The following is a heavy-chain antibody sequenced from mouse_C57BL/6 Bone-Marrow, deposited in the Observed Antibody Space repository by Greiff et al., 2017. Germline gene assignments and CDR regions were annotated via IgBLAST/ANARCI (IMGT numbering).Heavy chain of an antibody. D-gene: IGHD1-1*01. V-gene: IGHV5-4*01. CDR1: GFTFSSYA. Sequence: EVKLVESGGGLVKPGGSLKLSCAASGFTFSSYAMSWVRQTPEKRLEWVATISDGGSYTYYPDNVKGRFTISRDNAKNNLYLQMSHLKSEDTAMYYCARDFYGRNYGAYWGQGTLVTVSA. CDR2: ISDGGSYT. CDR3: ARDFYGRNYGAY. J-gene: IGHJ3*01.